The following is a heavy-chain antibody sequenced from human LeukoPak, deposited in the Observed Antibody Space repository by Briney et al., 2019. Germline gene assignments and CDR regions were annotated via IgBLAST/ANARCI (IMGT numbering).Heavy chain of an antibody. V-gene: IGHV3-48*03. J-gene: IGHJ4*02. CDR3: AKAVALAGFYYFDY. D-gene: IGHD6-19*01. Sequence: PGGSLRLSCAASGFTFSRYEMNWVRQAPGKGLEWVSYISSSGSTIYYADSVKGRFTISIDNSKNTLYLQMNSLRAEDTAVYYCAKAVALAGFYYFDYWGQGTLVTVSS. CDR1: GFTFSRYE. CDR2: ISSSGSTI.